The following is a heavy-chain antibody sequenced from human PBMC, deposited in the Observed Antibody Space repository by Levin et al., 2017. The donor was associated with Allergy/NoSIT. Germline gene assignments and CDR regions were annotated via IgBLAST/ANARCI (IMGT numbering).Heavy chain of an antibody. V-gene: IGHV4-30-2*01. CDR3: ARGPPLAS. Sequence: SETLSLTCAVSGDSITSGTYSWSWIRQPPGKGLEWIGYINHSGFTYFNPSLQSRVTISLDRPKNEFSLKLQSVTAADTAVYYCARGPPLASWDPGILVTVSS. J-gene: IGHJ5*01. CDR1: GDSITSGTYS. D-gene: IGHD1-14*01. CDR2: INHSGFT.